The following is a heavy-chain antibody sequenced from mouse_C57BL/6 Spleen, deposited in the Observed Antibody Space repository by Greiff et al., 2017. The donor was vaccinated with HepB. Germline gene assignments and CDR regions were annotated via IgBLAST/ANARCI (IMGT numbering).Heavy chain of an antibody. CDR2: IDPENGDT. CDR1: GFNIKDDY. Sequence: EVKLQESGAELVRPGASVKLSCTASGFNIKDDYMHWVKQRPEQGLEWIGWIDPENGDTEYASKFQGKATITADTSSNTAYLQLSSLTSEDTAVYYCTTTGRRYFDVWGTGTTVTVSS. V-gene: IGHV14-4*01. J-gene: IGHJ1*03. CDR3: TTTGRRYFDV. D-gene: IGHD1-1*01.